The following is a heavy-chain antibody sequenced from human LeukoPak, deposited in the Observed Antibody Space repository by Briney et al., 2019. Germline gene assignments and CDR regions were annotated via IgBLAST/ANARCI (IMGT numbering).Heavy chain of an antibody. V-gene: IGHV4-4*07. J-gene: IGHJ4*02. CDR1: GGSITSYY. D-gene: IGHD6-13*01. Sequence: ASETLSLTCTVSGGSITSYYWSWIRQPAGKGLEWIGRIYSTGSTNYNPSLKSRVTMSVDTSKNHLSLKLSSVTAADTALYYCARGGQQQLGMSDYWGQGTLVIVSS. CDR2: IYSTGST. CDR3: ARGGQQQLGMSDY.